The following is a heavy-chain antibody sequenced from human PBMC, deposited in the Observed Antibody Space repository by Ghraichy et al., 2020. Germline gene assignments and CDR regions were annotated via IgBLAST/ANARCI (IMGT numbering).Heavy chain of an antibody. Sequence: SETLSLTCTVSGGSVSSGSYYWSWIRQPPGKGLNWIGYVYYSGSTNYTPSLKSPVTISVDTSKNQFSLKLSSVTAADTAVYYCARVMRCSGGSCYSAADFDYGGQKALVVVSS. J-gene: IGHJ4*02. V-gene: IGHV4-61*01. D-gene: IGHD2-15*01. CDR1: GGSVSSGSYY. CDR2: VYYSGST. CDR3: ARVMRCSGGSCYSAADFDY.